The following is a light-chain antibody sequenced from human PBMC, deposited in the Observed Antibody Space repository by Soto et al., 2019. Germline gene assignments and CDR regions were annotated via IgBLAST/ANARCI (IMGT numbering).Light chain of an antibody. V-gene: IGLV2-8*01. CDR1: SSDVGAYNY. Sequence: QSALTQPPSASGSPGQSVTISCTGTSSDVGAYNYVSWYQQHAGKAPKLVIYEVTKRPSGVPDRFSGSKSANTASLTVSGLQAEDEADYYCRSFASSNTWLFGGGTKVTL. CDR3: RSFASSNTWL. J-gene: IGLJ3*02. CDR2: EVT.